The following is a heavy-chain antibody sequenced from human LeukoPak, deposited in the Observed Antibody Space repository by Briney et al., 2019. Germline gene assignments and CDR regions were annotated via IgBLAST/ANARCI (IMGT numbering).Heavy chain of an antibody. Sequence: GGSLRLSCAASGFTFSNAWMSWVRQAPGKGLEWVANIKQDGSEKYYVDSVKGRFTISRDNAKNSLYLQMNSLRAEDTAVYYCARDQPPRGYHDAFDIWGQGTMVTVSS. V-gene: IGHV3-7*01. CDR3: ARDQPPRGYHDAFDI. J-gene: IGHJ3*02. CDR2: IKQDGSEK. D-gene: IGHD6-13*01. CDR1: GFTFSNAW.